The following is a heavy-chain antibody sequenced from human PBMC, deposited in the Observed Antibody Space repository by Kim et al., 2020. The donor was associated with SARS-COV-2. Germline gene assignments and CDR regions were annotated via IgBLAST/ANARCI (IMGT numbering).Heavy chain of an antibody. CDR2: IYYSGST. CDR1: GGSISSSSYY. J-gene: IGHJ2*01. D-gene: IGHD6-19*01. V-gene: IGHV4-39*01. CDR3: ARPDSSGWLPHWYFDL. Sequence: SETLSLTCTVSGGSISSSSYYWGWIRQPPGKGLEWIGSIYYSGSTYYNPSLKSRVTISVDTSKNQFSLKLSSVTAADTAVYYCARPDSSGWLPHWYFDLWGRGTLVTVSS.